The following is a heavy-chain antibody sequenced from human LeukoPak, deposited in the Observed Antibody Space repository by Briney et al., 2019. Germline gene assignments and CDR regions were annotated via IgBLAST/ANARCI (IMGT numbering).Heavy chain of an antibody. CDR2: VSGSGSST. V-gene: IGHV3-23*01. Sequence: GGSLRLSCAASGFTFSNCAMTWVRRAPGKGLEWVSAVSGSGSSTYYSDSVKGRFTISRGNSKNTLYLQMNSLRAEDTAVYYCAKDRGSSGWYSFFDYWGQGTLVTVSS. J-gene: IGHJ4*02. D-gene: IGHD6-19*01. CDR1: GFTFSNCA. CDR3: AKDRGSSGWYSFFDY.